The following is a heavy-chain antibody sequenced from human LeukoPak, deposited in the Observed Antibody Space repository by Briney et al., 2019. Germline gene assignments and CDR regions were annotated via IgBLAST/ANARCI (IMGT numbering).Heavy chain of an antibody. D-gene: IGHD2-15*01. CDR2: INHSGST. CDR3: ARSYCSGGSCWVYFDY. J-gene: IGHJ4*02. CDR1: GGSLSGYH. V-gene: IGHV4-34*01. Sequence: SETLSLTCAVYGGSLSGYHWNWIRQSPGKGLEWIGEINHSGSTNYNPSLKSRVTISVDTSKNQFSLKLSSVTAADTAIYYCARSYCSGGSCWVYFDYWGQGTLVTVSS.